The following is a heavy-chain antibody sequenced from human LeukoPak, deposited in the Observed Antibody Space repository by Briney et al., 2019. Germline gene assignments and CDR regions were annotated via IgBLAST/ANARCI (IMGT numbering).Heavy chain of an antibody. V-gene: IGHV3-74*01. J-gene: IGHJ4*02. CDR2: INSDGINT. Sequence: GGSLRLSCAASGFNFINTWMHWVRQAPGKGLVWVSRINSDGINTSYADSVKGRFTISRDNAKNTLNLQMNSLRAEDTAVYYCARVVDHDYGDYYLDYWGQGTLVTVSS. D-gene: IGHD4-17*01. CDR3: ARVVDHDYGDYYLDY. CDR1: GFNFINTW.